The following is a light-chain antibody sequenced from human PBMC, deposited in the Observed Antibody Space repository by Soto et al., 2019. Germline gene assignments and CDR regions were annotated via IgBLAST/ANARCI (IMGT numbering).Light chain of an antibody. CDR1: QSLDNC. J-gene: IGKJ1*01. CDR2: AAS. V-gene: IGKV1-5*01. Sequence: DIQMTQSPSTLSASIVDRVTITCRASQSLDNCLAWYQQKPGKAPKLLIYAASTLQSGVSSRFSGSGSGTEFTLTISRLQPDDVATYYCLQYSSHSWTFGQGTKVDIK. CDR3: LQYSSHSWT.